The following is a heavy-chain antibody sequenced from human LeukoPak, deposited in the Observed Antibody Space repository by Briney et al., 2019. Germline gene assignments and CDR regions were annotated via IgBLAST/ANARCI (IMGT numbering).Heavy chain of an antibody. Sequence: PSETLSLTCAVYGGSFSGYYWSWIRQPPGKGLEWIGEINHSGSTNYNPSLKSRVTISVDTSKNQFSLKLSSVTAADTAVYYCARVRFHSIAAAGTSPYYYYMDVWGKGTTVTVSS. CDR3: ARVRFHSIAAAGTSPYYYYMDV. J-gene: IGHJ6*03. D-gene: IGHD6-13*01. CDR1: GGSFSGYY. V-gene: IGHV4-34*01. CDR2: INHSGST.